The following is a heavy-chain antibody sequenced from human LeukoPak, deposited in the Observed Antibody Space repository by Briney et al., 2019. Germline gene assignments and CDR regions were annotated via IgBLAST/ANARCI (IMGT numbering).Heavy chain of an antibody. J-gene: IGHJ3*02. V-gene: IGHV4-38-2*02. D-gene: IGHD3-9*01. CDR2: IYHSGST. Sequence: SETLSLTCAVSGYSISSGYYWGWIRQPPGKGLEWIGSIYHSGSTYYNPSLKSRVTISVDTSKNQFSLKLSSVTAADTAVYYCARDLQHYDILTGYSSGAFDIWGQGTMVTVSS. CDR1: GYSISSGYY. CDR3: ARDLQHYDILTGYSSGAFDI.